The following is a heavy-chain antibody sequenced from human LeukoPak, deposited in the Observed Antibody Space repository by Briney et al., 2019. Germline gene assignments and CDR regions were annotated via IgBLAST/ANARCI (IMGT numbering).Heavy chain of an antibody. V-gene: IGHV4-38-2*01. CDR3: ERAASIAAASRGTFDY. D-gene: IGHD6-25*01. CDR1: GYSINIGYY. J-gene: IGHJ4*02. Sequence: PETLSLTCAVSGYSINIGYYWGWIRQPPGKGLGWIGSIYNSESNYYNPSLKSEVTISVDSAKHQVSLKLISVIAADAAVYYCERAASIAAASRGTFDYWGQGTLVTVSS. CDR2: IYNSESN.